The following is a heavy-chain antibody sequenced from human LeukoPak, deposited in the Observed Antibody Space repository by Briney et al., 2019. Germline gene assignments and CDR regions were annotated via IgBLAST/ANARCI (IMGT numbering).Heavy chain of an antibody. V-gene: IGHV3-30-3*01. Sequence: GGSLRLSCAASGFTFSSYAMHWVRQAPGKGLEWVAVISYDGSNKYYADSVKGRFTISRDNSKNTLHLRMNSLRAEDTAVYSCAKDLPAAYFDYWGQGTLVTVSS. D-gene: IGHD2-2*01. CDR1: GFTFSSYA. CDR2: ISYDGSNK. J-gene: IGHJ4*02. CDR3: AKDLPAAYFDY.